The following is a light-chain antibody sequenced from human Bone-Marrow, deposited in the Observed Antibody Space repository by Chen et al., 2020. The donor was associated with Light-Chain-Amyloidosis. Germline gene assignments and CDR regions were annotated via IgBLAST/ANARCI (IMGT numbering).Light chain of an antibody. V-gene: IGLV3-21*02. CDR3: QVWDRSSDRPV. J-gene: IGLJ3*02. CDR2: DDS. CDR1: NIGSTS. Sequence: SYVLTQPSSGSVAAGQTATIACGGNNIGSTSVHWYQQTPGQAPLLVVYDDSDRPSGIPERLSGSNSGNTATLTISRVEAGDEAAYYCQVWDRSSDRPVFGGGTKLTVL.